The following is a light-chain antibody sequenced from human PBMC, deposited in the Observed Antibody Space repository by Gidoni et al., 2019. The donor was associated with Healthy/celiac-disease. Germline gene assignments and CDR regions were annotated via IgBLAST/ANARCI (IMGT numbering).Light chain of an antibody. CDR3: QQYGSSSWT. J-gene: IGKJ1*01. Sequence: EMVLTQSPGTLSLSPGEGATLSCRASQSVSSSYLAWYKQKPGQAPRLLIYGASSRATGIPDRFSGSGSGTDFTLTISRLEPEDFAVYYCQQYGSSSWTFXHXTKVEIK. CDR2: GAS. V-gene: IGKV3-20*01. CDR1: QSVSSSY.